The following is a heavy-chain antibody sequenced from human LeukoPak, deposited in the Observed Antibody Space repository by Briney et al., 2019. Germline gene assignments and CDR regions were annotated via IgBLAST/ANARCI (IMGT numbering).Heavy chain of an antibody. J-gene: IGHJ5*02. V-gene: IGHV4-59*08. CDR2: ISYEGST. D-gene: IGHD3-10*01. Sequence: PSETLSLTCTVSGGSISSFYWSWIRQPPGKGLEWIGYISYEGSTNYHLSLKSRVTISVDTSKNQSSLKLNSVTATDTALYYCARVNYRSGSSSSWFDPWGQGTLVTVSS. CDR1: GGSISSFY. CDR3: ARVNYRSGSSSSWFDP.